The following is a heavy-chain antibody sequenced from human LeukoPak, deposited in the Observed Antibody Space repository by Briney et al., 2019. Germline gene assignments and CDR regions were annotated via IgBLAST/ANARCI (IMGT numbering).Heavy chain of an antibody. D-gene: IGHD2-21*01. J-gene: IGHJ3*01. CDR1: GGSISGDH. Sequence: SETLSLTCTVSGGSISGDHWSWIRQPPGKGLEWIGYMSPSGSTNYNPSLKSRGTIFRDTSKNQSFLKLSAATAADTAVYYCAKDRSINALDVWGQGTVVTVS. CDR2: MSPSGST. V-gene: IGHV4-4*08. CDR3: AKDRSINALDV.